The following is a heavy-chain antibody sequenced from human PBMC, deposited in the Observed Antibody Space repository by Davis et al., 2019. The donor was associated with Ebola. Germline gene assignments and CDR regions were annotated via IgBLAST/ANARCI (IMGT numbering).Heavy chain of an antibody. J-gene: IGHJ4*02. CDR3: AGHEYSSSS. D-gene: IGHD6-6*01. Sequence: HTGGSLRLSCAASGFTFSSYWMHWVRHAPGKGLVWVSRINSDGSSTSYADSLKGRFTISRDNAKNSLYLQMNSLRDEDTAVYYCAGHEYSSSSGGQGTLVTVSS. CDR1: GFTFSSYW. CDR2: INSDGSST. V-gene: IGHV3-74*01.